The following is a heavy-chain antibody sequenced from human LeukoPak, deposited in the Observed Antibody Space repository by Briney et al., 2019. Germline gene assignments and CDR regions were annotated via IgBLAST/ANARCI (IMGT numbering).Heavy chain of an antibody. V-gene: IGHV3-7*03. CDR1: GFTFSSYW. J-gene: IGHJ6*03. CDR3: AGEGIAAAGTSYYYYYMDV. Sequence: GGSLRLSCAASGFTFSSYWMSWVRQAPGKGLEWVANIKQDGSEKYYVDSVKGRFTISRDNAKNSLYLQMNSLRAEDTALYYCAGEGIAAAGTSYYYYYMDVWGKGTTVTVSS. CDR2: IKQDGSEK. D-gene: IGHD6-13*01.